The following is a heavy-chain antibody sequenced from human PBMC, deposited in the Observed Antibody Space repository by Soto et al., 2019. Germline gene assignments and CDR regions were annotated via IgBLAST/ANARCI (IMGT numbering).Heavy chain of an antibody. CDR1: GFTFSGHA. Sequence: PGGSLRLSCAASGFTFSGHAMHWVRQAPGKGLERVAQIWYDGSNKYYAETVKGRYTISRDNSKNTLYVQMDSLRVEDTAVYYCARGYCGSSSSCYVAWLDP. CDR3: ARGYCGSSSSCYVAWLDP. V-gene: IGHV3-33*08. J-gene: IGHJ5*02. CDR2: IWYDGSNK. D-gene: IGHD2-2*01.